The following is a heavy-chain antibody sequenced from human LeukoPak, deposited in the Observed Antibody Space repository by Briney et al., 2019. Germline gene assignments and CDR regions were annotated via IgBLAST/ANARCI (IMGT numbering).Heavy chain of an antibody. Sequence: ASVKVSCKASGYTFTSYGISRVRQAPGQELEWMGWISAYNGNTNYAQKLQGRVTMTTDTSTSTAYMELRSLRSDDTAVYYCARLLWFGEFYGMDVWGQGTTVPVSS. V-gene: IGHV1-18*01. CDR1: GYTFTSYG. CDR2: ISAYNGNT. J-gene: IGHJ6*02. CDR3: ARLLWFGEFYGMDV. D-gene: IGHD3-10*01.